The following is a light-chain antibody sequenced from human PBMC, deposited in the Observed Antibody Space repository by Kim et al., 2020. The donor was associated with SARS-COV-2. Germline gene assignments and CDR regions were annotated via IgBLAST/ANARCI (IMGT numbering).Light chain of an antibody. CDR2: DAS. CDR1: ESDRSK. CDR3: QQYNIWPWT. Sequence: VSRGETATLSCRASESDRSKLAWYQQNPGQAPRLLIYDASTRATGVPARFSGSGSGTDFTLTISSVQPGDLVIYYCQQYNIWPWTFGLGTKVGIK. J-gene: IGKJ1*01. V-gene: IGKV3-15*01.